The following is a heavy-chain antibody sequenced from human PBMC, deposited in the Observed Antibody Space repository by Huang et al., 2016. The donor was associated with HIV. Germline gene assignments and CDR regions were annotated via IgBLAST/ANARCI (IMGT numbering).Heavy chain of an antibody. J-gene: IGHJ4*02. CDR1: GYTFTHYW. D-gene: IGHD2-2*01. CDR2: VYPGDSDT. Sequence: EVQLVQSGVELKKPGESLKISCRASGYTFTHYWIGWVRQMPGKGLEWMCIVYPGDSDTRYIPSFQGQVTISADRSVNTAYLQWGGLKASDTAIYYCARFSHKRSTHESGFGYWGQGTLVTVSS. CDR3: ARFSHKRSTHESGFGY. V-gene: IGHV5-51*01.